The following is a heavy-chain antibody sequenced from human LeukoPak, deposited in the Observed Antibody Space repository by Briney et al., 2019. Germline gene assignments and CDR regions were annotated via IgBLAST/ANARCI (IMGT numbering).Heavy chain of an antibody. CDR3: ASLRILTGPYWFDP. J-gene: IGHJ5*02. CDR2: INHSGST. D-gene: IGHD3-9*01. CDR1: GGSFSGYY. Sequence: PSETLSLTCAVYGGSFSGYYWSWIRQPPGKGLEWIGEINHSGSTNYNPSLKSRVTISVDTSKNQFSLKLSSVTAADTAVYYCASLRILTGPYWFDPWGQGTLVTVSS. V-gene: IGHV4-34*01.